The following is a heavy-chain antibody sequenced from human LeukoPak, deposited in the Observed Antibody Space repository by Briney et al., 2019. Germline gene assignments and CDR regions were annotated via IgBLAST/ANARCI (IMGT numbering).Heavy chain of an antibody. CDR1: GFTFSSND. CDR2: ISSSSSYI. CDR3: ARDFLVYSSSYDAFDI. J-gene: IGHJ3*02. V-gene: IGHV3-21*01. Sequence: PGRSLRLSCAASGFTFSSNDMHWVRQAPGKGLEWVSSISSSSSYIYYADSVKGRFTISRDNAKNSLYLQMNSLRAEDTAVYYCARDFLVYSSSYDAFDIWGQGTMVTVSS. D-gene: IGHD6-13*01.